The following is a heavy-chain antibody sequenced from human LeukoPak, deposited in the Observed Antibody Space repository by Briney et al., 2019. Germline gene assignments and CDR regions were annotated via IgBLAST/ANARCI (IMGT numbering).Heavy chain of an antibody. V-gene: IGHV3-30*04. CDR2: ISYGGSNK. CDR1: GFTFSSYA. D-gene: IGHD2-15*01. J-gene: IGHJ3*02. CDR3: ARWVVAATPNTFDI. Sequence: GRSLRLSCAASGFTFSSYAMHWVRQAPGKGLEWVALISYGGSNKYYADSVKGRFTISRDNSKNSLYLQMNSLRAEDTAVYYCARWVVAATPNTFDIWGQGTMVTVSS.